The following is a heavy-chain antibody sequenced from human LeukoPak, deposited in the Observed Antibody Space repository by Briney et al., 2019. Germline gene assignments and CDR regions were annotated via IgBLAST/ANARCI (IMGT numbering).Heavy chain of an antibody. Sequence: GGSLRLSCAASGFTFSSYSMNWVRQAPGKGLEWVSSISSSSSYIYYADSVKGRFTISRDNAKNSLYLQMNSLRAEDTAVYYCARDPGWSDYPDYWGQGTLVTVSS. CDR3: ARDPGWSDYPDY. CDR1: GFTFSSYS. V-gene: IGHV3-21*01. CDR2: ISSSSSYI. D-gene: IGHD3-3*01. J-gene: IGHJ4*02.